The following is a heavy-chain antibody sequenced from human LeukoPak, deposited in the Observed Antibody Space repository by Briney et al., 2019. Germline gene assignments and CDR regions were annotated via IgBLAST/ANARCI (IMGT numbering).Heavy chain of an antibody. D-gene: IGHD2-15*01. CDR3: AGFPLGSSGGDY. Sequence: ASVKVSCKASGYTFTGYHMHWVRQAPGQGLEWMGWINPNSGGTNYAQKFQGRATMTRDTSISTAYMELSRLRSDDTAVYYCAGFPLGSSGGDYWGQGTLVTVSS. J-gene: IGHJ4*02. CDR1: GYTFTGYH. CDR2: INPNSGGT. V-gene: IGHV1-2*02.